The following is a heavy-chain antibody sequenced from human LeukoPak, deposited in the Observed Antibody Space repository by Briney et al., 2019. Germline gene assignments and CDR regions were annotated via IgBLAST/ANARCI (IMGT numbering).Heavy chain of an antibody. CDR1: GFTFTISA. J-gene: IGHJ4*02. CDR2: IVVGSGNT. Sequence: SVNVSCTASGFTFTISAVQWVRQARGQRGEGIGWIVVGSGNTNYAQKFQERVTITRDISTSTAYMELSSLRSEDTAVYYCAASPDYYDSSGYSYYFDYWGQGTLVTVSS. D-gene: IGHD3-22*01. CDR3: AASPDYYDSSGYSYYFDY. V-gene: IGHV1-58*01.